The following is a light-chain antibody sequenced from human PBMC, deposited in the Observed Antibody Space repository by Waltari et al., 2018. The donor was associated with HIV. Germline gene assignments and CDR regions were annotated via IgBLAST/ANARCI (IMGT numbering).Light chain of an antibody. CDR2: SNN. CDR3: AAWDGSLNGRVV. V-gene: IGLV1-44*01. J-gene: IGLJ2*01. Sequence: QSVLTQPPSASGTPGQRVTIPCSGSSSNIGSNTVNWYQQLPGTAPKLLIYSNNQRPSGVPDLFSGSKSGTSASLAISGLQSEDEADYYCAAWDGSLNGRVVFGGGTKLTVL. CDR1: SSNIGSNT.